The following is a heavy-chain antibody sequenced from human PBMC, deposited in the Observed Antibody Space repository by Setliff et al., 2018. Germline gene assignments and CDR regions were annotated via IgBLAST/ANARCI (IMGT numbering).Heavy chain of an antibody. CDR3: ARDPGWFGELLGYFDY. V-gene: IGHV1-18*01. CDR2: ISAYIGNT. CDR1: GYTFTSYG. Sequence: ASVKVSCKASGYTFTSYGISWVRQAPGQGLEWMGWISAYIGNTNDAQKLQGRVTMTTDTSTSTAYMELRSLRSDDTAVYYCARDPGWFGELLGYFDYWGQGTLVTVSS. D-gene: IGHD3-10*01. J-gene: IGHJ4*02.